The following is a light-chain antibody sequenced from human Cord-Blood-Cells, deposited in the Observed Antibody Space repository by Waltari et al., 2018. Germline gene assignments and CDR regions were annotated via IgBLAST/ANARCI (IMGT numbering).Light chain of an antibody. CDR2: DVS. J-gene: IGLJ3*02. CDR3: SSYTSSSSWV. V-gene: IGLV2-14*01. Sequence: QSALTPPASVSGSPGQSLTISCPGPSSDVGGYNYVPWYQQPPGKAPKLMIYDVSKRPSGVSNRFSGSKSGNTASLTISGLQAEDEADYYCSSYTSSSSWVFGGGTKLTVL. CDR1: SSDVGGYNY.